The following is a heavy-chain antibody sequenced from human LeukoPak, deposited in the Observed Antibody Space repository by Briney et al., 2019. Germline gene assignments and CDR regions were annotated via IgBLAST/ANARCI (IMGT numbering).Heavy chain of an antibody. J-gene: IGHJ4*02. CDR3: ATIGKMGDLRTFDY. CDR2: FDPEVGET. CDR1: GYTLTELS. Sequence: EASVKVSCKVSGYTLTELSMHWVRQAPGKGLEWMGGFDPEVGETIYAQKFQGRVTMTEDTSTDTAYMELSSLRSGDTAVYYCATIGKMGDLRTFDYWGQGTLVTVSS. D-gene: IGHD1-26*01. V-gene: IGHV1-24*01.